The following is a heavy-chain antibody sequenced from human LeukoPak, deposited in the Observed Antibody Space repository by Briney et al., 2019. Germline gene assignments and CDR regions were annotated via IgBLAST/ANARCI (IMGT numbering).Heavy chain of an antibody. Sequence: PSVTVSCTSSGYTFTGYYMHWVRQAPGQGLEWLGWINPNSGGTNYAQKFQGRVTMTRDTSISTAYMELSRLRSDDTAVYYCARDRGVYYGSGSYIDYWGQGTLVTVSS. J-gene: IGHJ4*02. D-gene: IGHD3-10*01. CDR3: ARDRGVYYGSGSYIDY. V-gene: IGHV1-2*02. CDR2: INPNSGGT. CDR1: GYTFTGYY.